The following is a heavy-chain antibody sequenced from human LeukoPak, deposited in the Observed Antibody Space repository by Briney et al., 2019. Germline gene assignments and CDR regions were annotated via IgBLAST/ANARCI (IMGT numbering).Heavy chain of an antibody. CDR3: AIDPYSSGWRGGDYFDY. D-gene: IGHD6-19*01. CDR1: GFTFSTYA. J-gene: IGHJ4*02. Sequence: GGSLRLSCAASGFTFSTYAMSWVRQAPGEGLEWVSSIGAAGGGGSTVYADSVKGRFAISRDNSKNTLFLQMNNLRAEDTAVYYCAIDPYSSGWRGGDYFDYWGQGTLVTVSS. CDR2: IGAAGGGGST. V-gene: IGHV3-23*01.